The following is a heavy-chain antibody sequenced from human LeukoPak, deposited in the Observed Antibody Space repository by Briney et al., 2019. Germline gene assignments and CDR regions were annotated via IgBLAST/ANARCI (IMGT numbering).Heavy chain of an antibody. CDR3: IVFGDSNH. V-gene: IGHV3-53*01. CDR1: EFNGSHNH. CDR2: THSSGGT. Sequence: GSLRLSCSASEFNGSHNHMSWVRQAPGKGLEWVSATHSSGGTYYADSVKGRFTISRDTSKNTLYLQINSLSVEDTAVYYCIVFGDSNHWGQGTLVTVSS. D-gene: IGHD4-17*01. J-gene: IGHJ5*02.